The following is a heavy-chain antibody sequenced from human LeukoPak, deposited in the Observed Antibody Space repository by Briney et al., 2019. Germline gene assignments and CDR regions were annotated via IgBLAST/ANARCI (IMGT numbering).Heavy chain of an antibody. V-gene: IGHV1-69*13. D-gene: IGHD2-15*01. J-gene: IGHJ5*02. CDR1: GFTFTGYY. Sequence: GASVKVSCKASGFTFTGYYMHWVRQAPGQGLEWMGGIIPIFGTANYAQKFQGRVTITADESTSTAYMELSSLRSEDTAVYYCARDPANCSGGSCYSRRFDPWGQGTLVTVSS. CDR2: IIPIFGTA. CDR3: ARDPANCSGGSCYSRRFDP.